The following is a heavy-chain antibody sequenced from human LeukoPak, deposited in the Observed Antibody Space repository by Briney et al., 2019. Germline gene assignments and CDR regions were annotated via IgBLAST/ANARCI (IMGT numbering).Heavy chain of an antibody. V-gene: IGHV1-8*01. Sequence: AASVKVSCKASGYTFTSYDINWVRQATGQGLEWMGWMNPNSGNTGYAQKFQGRVTMTRNTSISTAYMELSSLRSEDTAVYYCARSWSSGYYALYYFDXXGQGTLVTV. CDR1: GYTFTSYD. CDR2: MNPNSGNT. D-gene: IGHD3-22*01. J-gene: IGHJ4*02. CDR3: ARSWSSGYYALYYFDX.